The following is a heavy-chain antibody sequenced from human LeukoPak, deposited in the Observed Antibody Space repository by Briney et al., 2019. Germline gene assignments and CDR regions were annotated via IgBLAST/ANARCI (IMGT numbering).Heavy chain of an antibody. CDR1: GYTFTIHH. CDR2: INTNSGGT. J-gene: IGHJ4*02. CDR3: ARHYSTSSWDN. V-gene: IGHV1-2*02. D-gene: IGHD6-13*01. Sequence: ASVKVSCKTSGYTFTIHHIQWVRQAPGQGLEWMGWINTNSGGTIYSQKFQGRITMTRDPSITTAYMELSSLRSDDTAVYYCARHYSTSSWDNWGQGTLVTVSS.